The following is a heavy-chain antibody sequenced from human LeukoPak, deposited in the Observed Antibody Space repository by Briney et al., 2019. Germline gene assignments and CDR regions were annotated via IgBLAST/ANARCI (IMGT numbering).Heavy chain of an antibody. J-gene: IGHJ5*02. V-gene: IGHV1-46*01. CDR1: GYIFTNHY. CDR3: ARDVSYSGSRDAWWFDP. Sequence: GASVKDSCKASGYIFTNHYMHWVRQAPGQGLEWMGIINPSGGGTSYAQKFQGRVTMTRDMSTNTFYMELSSLRLDDTAVYYCARDVSYSGSRDAWWFDPWGQGTLVTVSS. CDR2: INPSGGGT. D-gene: IGHD6-13*01.